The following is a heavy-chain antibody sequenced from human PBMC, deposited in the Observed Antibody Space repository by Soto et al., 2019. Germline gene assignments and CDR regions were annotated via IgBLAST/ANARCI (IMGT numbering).Heavy chain of an antibody. CDR1: GGTFSSYA. Sequence: QVQLVQSGAEVKKPGSSVKVSCKASGGTFSSYAISWVRQAPGQGLEWKGGIIPISGTANYAQKFQGRVTITADESTSTAYMERSSLRSEDTAVYYCARSQGSSTSLEIYYYYYYGMDVWGQGTTVTVSS. J-gene: IGHJ6*02. V-gene: IGHV1-69*01. CDR2: IIPISGTA. D-gene: IGHD2-2*01. CDR3: ARSQGSSTSLEIYYYYYYGMDV.